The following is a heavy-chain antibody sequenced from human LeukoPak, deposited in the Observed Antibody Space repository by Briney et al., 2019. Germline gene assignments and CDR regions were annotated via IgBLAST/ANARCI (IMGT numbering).Heavy chain of an antibody. CDR1: GYTFTGYY. Sequence: ASVKVSCTASGYTFTGYYMHWVRQAPGPGLEWMGWFHPNSVGTNYAQKFQGRVTMTRDTSISTAYMELSRLRSDDTAVYYCARDLVVRGVIPPYYYYYMDVWGKGTTVTISS. D-gene: IGHD3-10*01. J-gene: IGHJ6*03. CDR3: ARDLVVRGVIPPYYYYYMDV. V-gene: IGHV1-2*02. CDR2: FHPNSVGT.